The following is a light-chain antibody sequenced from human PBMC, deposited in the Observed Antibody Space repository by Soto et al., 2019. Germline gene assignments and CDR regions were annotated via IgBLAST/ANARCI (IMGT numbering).Light chain of an antibody. CDR1: QSISSS. V-gene: IGKV1-39*01. J-gene: IGKJ5*01. Sequence: DIQMTQSPSSLSASVGDGVTITCRASQSISSSLNWYQQKPGKAPKLLIYAASSLQSGVPSRFSGSGSWTEFTLTIISLQPVDSATYYCQQTHSAPITFGQGTRLEIK. CDR3: QQTHSAPIT. CDR2: AAS.